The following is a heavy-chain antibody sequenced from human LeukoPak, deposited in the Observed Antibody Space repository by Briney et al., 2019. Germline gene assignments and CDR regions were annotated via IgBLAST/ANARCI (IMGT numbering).Heavy chain of an antibody. CDR2: ISSSSSYT. V-gene: IGHV3-11*05. CDR3: ARDGDGYNHYFDY. J-gene: IGHJ4*02. D-gene: IGHD5-24*01. CDR1: GFTFSDYY. Sequence: GSPRLSCAASGFTFSDYYMSWIRQAPGKGLEWVSYISSSSSYTYYADSVKGRFTISRDNAKNSLYLQMNSLRAEDTAVYYCARDGDGYNHYFDYWGQGTLVTVSS.